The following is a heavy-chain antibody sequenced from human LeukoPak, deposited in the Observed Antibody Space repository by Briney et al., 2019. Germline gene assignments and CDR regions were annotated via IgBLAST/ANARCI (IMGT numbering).Heavy chain of an antibody. D-gene: IGHD3-16*01. V-gene: IGHV3-33*06. CDR3: AKDQYDYVRGEFDY. Sequence: PGRSLRLSCAASGFTFSSYGVHWVRQAPGKGLEWVAVIWYDGSNKYYADSVKGRFTISRDNSKNTLYLQMNSLRAEDTAVYYCAKDQYDYVRGEFDYWGQGTLVTVSS. CDR2: IWYDGSNK. CDR1: GFTFSSYG. J-gene: IGHJ4*02.